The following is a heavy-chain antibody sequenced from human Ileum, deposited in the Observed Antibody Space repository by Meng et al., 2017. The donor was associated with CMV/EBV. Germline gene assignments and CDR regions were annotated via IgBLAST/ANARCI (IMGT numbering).Heavy chain of an antibody. Sequence: ASVKVSCKASGYNFISYDIIWVRQGPGQGLEWMGWMNPHTGDTVYGQKFQGRITVTRDTAMNTVYMDLTSLRSDDTAVYFCARGHRGGTELLDHWGQGTLVTVSS. CDR1: GYNFISYD. V-gene: IGHV1-8*01. CDR3: ARGHRGGTELLDH. D-gene: IGHD1-26*01. CDR2: MNPHTGDT. J-gene: IGHJ4*02.